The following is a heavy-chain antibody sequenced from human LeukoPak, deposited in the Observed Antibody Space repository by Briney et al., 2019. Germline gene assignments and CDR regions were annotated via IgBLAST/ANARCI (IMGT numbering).Heavy chain of an antibody. CDR3: ATDIVVVVAATTPNDY. J-gene: IGHJ4*02. Sequence: GGSLRLSCAASGFTFSSHWMNWVRQAPGKGLEWVANIKQDGSEKYYVDSVKGRFTISRDNAKNSLYLQMNSLRAEDTAVYYCATDIVVVVAATTPNDYWGQGTLVTVSS. V-gene: IGHV3-7*01. CDR1: GFTFSSHW. CDR2: IKQDGSEK. D-gene: IGHD2-15*01.